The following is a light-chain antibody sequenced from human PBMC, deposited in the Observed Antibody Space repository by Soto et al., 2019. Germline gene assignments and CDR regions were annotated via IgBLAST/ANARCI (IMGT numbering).Light chain of an antibody. CDR2: AAS. CDR3: QKYYSVPFT. J-gene: IGKJ3*01. CDR1: QGIRNN. Sequence: DIQMTQSPPSLSASTGDTITITCRASQGIRNNLAWYQQKPGKVPELLIYAASTLQSGVPSRFSGSGSGTDFTLTISSLQPEDVATYYCQKYYSVPFTFGPGTKVEI. V-gene: IGKV1-27*01.